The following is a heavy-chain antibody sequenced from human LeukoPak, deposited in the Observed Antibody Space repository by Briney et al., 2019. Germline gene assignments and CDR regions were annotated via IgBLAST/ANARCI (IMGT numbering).Heavy chain of an antibody. CDR1: GGSISSSSYY. J-gene: IGHJ5*02. D-gene: IGHD2-15*01. Sequence: TSSETLSLTCTVSGGSISSSSYYWSWIRQPPGKGLEWIGEINHSGSTNYNPSLKSRVTISVDTSKNQFSLKLSSVTAADTAVYYCARGGSVVRMKAPYNWFDPWGQGTLVTVSS. V-gene: IGHV4-39*07. CDR2: INHSGST. CDR3: ARGGSVVRMKAPYNWFDP.